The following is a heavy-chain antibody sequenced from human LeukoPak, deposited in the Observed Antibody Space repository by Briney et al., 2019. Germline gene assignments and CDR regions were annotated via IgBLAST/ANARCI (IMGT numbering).Heavy chain of an antibody. V-gene: IGHV3-15*01. CDR1: GFIFSNAW. J-gene: IGHJ4*02. CDR2: IKSKTDGGTI. D-gene: IGHD3-22*01. Sequence: GGSLRLSCAASGFIFSNAWMNWVRQAPGKGLEWAGRIKSKTDGGTIDYAAPVKDRFTISRDDSKDTLYLQMNSLKTEDTAVYYCTSSFYDSSGYRYWGQGTLVTVSS. CDR3: TSSFYDSSGYRY.